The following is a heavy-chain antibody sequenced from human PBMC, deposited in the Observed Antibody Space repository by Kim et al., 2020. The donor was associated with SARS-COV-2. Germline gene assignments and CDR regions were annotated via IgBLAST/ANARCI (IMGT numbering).Heavy chain of an antibody. Sequence: SSYIYYADSVKGRFTISRDNAKNSLYLQMNSLRAEDTAVYYCVGRVGENWGQGTLVTVSS. J-gene: IGHJ4*02. D-gene: IGHD3-16*01. CDR2: SSYI. CDR3: VGRVGEN. V-gene: IGHV3-21*01.